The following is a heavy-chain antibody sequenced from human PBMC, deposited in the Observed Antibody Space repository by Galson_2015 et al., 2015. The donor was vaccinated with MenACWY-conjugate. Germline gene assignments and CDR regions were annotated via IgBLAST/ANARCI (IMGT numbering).Heavy chain of an antibody. J-gene: IGHJ4*02. D-gene: IGHD3-10*01. V-gene: IGHV3-74*01. Sequence: SLRLSCAASGFNFNIYWMHWVRQAPGKGLMWVSHINSDVVSTSYADSVKGRFTITRDNVLNILYLQMSRLRDEDTAVYFCARDWFGESFPYWGQGILVTVSS. CDR2: INSDVVST. CDR3: ARDWFGESFPY. CDR1: GFNFNIYW.